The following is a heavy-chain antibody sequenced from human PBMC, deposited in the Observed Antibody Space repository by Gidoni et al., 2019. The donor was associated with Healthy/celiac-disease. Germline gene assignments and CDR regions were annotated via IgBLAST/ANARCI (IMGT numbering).Heavy chain of an antibody. J-gene: IGHJ6*02. Sequence: QVQLQESGPGLVKPSQTLSLTCTVSGGSISSGDYYWSWTRQPPGKGLEWIGYIYYSGSTYSNPSLKSRVTISVDTSKNQFSLKLSSVTAADTAVYYCARDLDRVEFGGMVRGATYGMDVWGQGTTVTVSS. D-gene: IGHD3-10*01. CDR2: IYYSGST. CDR1: GGSISSGDYY. CDR3: ARDLDRVEFGGMVRGATYGMDV. V-gene: IGHV4-30-4*01.